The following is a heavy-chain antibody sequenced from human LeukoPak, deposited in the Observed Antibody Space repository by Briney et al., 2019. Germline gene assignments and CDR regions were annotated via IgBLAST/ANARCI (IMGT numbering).Heavy chain of an antibody. CDR3: ARGVEPLAANTLAY. J-gene: IGHJ4*02. Sequence: PGGSLRLSCAASGFIFTSYAMSWVRQAPGKGLQWVSAISGRGYSTYYADSVRGRFTISRDNSKNTLYLEMNSLSPDDTAVYYCARGVEPLAANTLAYWGQGTLVTVSS. CDR2: ISGRGYST. V-gene: IGHV3-23*01. D-gene: IGHD1-14*01. CDR1: GFIFTSYA.